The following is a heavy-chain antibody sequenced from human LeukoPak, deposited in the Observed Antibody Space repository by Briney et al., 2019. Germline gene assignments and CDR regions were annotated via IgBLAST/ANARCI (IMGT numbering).Heavy chain of an antibody. D-gene: IGHD5-24*01. V-gene: IGHV4-39*01. Sequence: SETMSLTCSVSGGSTSSSSSYWGWLRQPPGRGLEWFGRIYYSGSSFDNPALKSRVTISEERSKNQFSLTLSSVTAAASAVDSCASHRSGWLQSSFDYGGRGTLVTVP. CDR2: IYYSGSS. CDR1: GGSTSSSSSY. J-gene: IGHJ4*02. CDR3: ASHRSGWLQSSFDY.